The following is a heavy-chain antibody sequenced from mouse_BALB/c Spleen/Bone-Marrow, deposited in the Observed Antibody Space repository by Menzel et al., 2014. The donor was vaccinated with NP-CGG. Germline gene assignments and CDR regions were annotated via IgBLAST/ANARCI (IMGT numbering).Heavy chain of an antibody. CDR3: TRGEDY. V-gene: IGHV14-3*02. CDR1: GLNIKDTF. Sequence: EVKLMESGAELVKPGASVKLSCTGSGLNIKDTFMHWVKQRPEQGLEWIGRIDPANGNTKYDPKFQGKATITADTSSNTAYLQLTRLTSEDTAVYYCTRGEDYWGQGTTLAVSS. J-gene: IGHJ2*01. CDR2: IDPANGNT.